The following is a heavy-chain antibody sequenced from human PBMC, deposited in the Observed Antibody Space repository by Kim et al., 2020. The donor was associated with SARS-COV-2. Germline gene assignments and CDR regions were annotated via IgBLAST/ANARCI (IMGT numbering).Heavy chain of an antibody. J-gene: IGHJ6*02. V-gene: IGHV3-30*04. D-gene: IGHD3-9*01. CDR1: GFTFSSYA. CDR2: ISYDGSNK. CDR3: ARDLLVIYGYGMDV. Sequence: GGSLRLSCAASGFTFSSYAMHWVRQAPGKGLEWVAVISYDGSNKYYADSVKGRFTISRDNSKNTLYLQMNSLRAEDTAVYYCARDLLVIYGYGMDVWGQGTTVTVSS.